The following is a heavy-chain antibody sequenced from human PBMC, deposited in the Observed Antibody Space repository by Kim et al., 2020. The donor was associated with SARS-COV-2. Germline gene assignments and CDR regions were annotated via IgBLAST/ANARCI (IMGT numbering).Heavy chain of an antibody. CDR3: ARDQWGATFKYYYYGMDV. D-gene: IGHD1-26*01. CDR2: ISYDGSNK. CDR1: GFTFSSYA. J-gene: IGHJ6*01. V-gene: IGHV3-30-3*01. Sequence: GGSLILSCAASGFTFSSYAMHWVRQAPGKGLEWVAVISYDGSNKYYADSVKGRFTISRDNSKNTLYLQMNSLRAEDTAVYYCARDQWGATFKYYYYGMDV.